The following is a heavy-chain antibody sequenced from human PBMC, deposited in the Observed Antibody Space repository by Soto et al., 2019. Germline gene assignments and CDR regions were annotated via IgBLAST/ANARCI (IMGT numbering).Heavy chain of an antibody. D-gene: IGHD6-13*01. CDR1: GFTFSSYW. V-gene: IGHV3-7*01. CDR2: IKQDGSEK. Sequence: GGSLRLSCAASGFTFSSYWMSWVRQAPGKGLEWVANIKQDGSEKYYVDSVKGRFTISRDNAKNSLYLQMNSLRAEDTAVYYCAREVAGYSSSWYPAYFDYWGQGTLVTVSS. CDR3: AREVAGYSSSWYPAYFDY. J-gene: IGHJ4*02.